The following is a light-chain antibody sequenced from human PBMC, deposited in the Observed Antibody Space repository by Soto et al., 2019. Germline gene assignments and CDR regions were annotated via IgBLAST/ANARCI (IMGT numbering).Light chain of an antibody. CDR3: QQYNSYPYT. CDR2: DAS. V-gene: IGKV1-5*01. J-gene: IGKJ2*01. Sequence: DIQMTQSPSTLSASVGDRVTITCRASQSISSWLAWYQQKPGKAPKLLIYDASSLKSGVPSRFSGSGSGTEFTLTISSLQPDDFATYYCQQYNSYPYTFGQGTKLDIK. CDR1: QSISSW.